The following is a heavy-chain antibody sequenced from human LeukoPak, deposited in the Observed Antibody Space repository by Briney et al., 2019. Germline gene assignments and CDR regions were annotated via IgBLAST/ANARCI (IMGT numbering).Heavy chain of an antibody. Sequence: SETLPLTCTVSGGSISSGGYYWSWIRQHPGKGLEWIGYIYYSGSTYYNPSLKSRVTISVDTSKNQFSLKLSSVTAADTAVYYCARVVVGNKRSYYFDYWGQGTLVTVSS. D-gene: IGHD3-16*02. CDR1: GGSISSGGYY. CDR2: IYYSGST. J-gene: IGHJ4*02. V-gene: IGHV4-31*03. CDR3: ARVVVGNKRSYYFDY.